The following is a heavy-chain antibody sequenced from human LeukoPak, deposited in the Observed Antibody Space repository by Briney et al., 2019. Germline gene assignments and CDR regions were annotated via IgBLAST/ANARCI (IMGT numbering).Heavy chain of an antibody. CDR3: AKRGGFDSSGYYQPPEDY. D-gene: IGHD3-22*01. V-gene: IGHV3-23*01. CDR1: GFTFSNFA. J-gene: IGHJ4*02. Sequence: GGSLRLSCVASGFTFSNFAISWVRQAPGKGLEWVSAISGSGLSTYYADSVKGRFTISRDNSKNTVYLQMNGLSAEDTAVYYCAKRGGFDSSGYYQPPEDYWGQGTLVTVSS. CDR2: ISGSGLST.